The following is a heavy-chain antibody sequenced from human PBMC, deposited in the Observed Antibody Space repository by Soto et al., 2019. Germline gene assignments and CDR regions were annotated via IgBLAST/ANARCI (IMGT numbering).Heavy chain of an antibody. Sequence: PGGSLRLSCAASGFTVSSNYMNWVRQAPGKGLEWVAVIYSDDNTYYADSVKGRFTISRHNSKNTLYLQMNSLRIEDTAVYFCARENDFWHSYGTYHSYLVVWGKGTTVTVSS. J-gene: IGHJ6*03. V-gene: IGHV3-53*04. CDR1: GFTVSSNY. D-gene: IGHD3-3*01. CDR2: IYSDDNT. CDR3: ARENDFWHSYGTYHSYLVV.